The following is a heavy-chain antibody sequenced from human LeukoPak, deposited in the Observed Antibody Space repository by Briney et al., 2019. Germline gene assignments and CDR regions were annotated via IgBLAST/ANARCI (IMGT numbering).Heavy chain of an antibody. J-gene: IGHJ3*01. CDR3: ARERGIRDAFDF. CDR2: ISVGRGDS. D-gene: IGHD1-14*01. Sequence: GASVKVSCKASGYTFTSYTIHWVRQAPGQSPEWMGWISVGRGDSKCSQEFQGRVTLTRDTSATTAYLEVSSLRPEDMAVYYCARERGIRDAFDFWGQGTMVTVSS. CDR1: GYTFTSYT. V-gene: IGHV1-3*03.